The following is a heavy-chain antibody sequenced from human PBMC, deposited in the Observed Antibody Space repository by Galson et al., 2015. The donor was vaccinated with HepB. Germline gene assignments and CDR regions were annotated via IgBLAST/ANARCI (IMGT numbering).Heavy chain of an antibody. D-gene: IGHD3-22*01. J-gene: IGHJ5*02. Sequence: SVKVSCKASGGTFSSYAISWVRQAPGQGLEWMGGIIPIFGTANYAQKFQGRVTITADESTSTAYMELSSLRSEDTAVYYCARDLPAGYYYDSSGYYVGSGFDPWGQGTLVTVSS. CDR1: GGTFSSYA. V-gene: IGHV1-69*13. CDR2: IIPIFGTA. CDR3: ARDLPAGYYYDSSGYYVGSGFDP.